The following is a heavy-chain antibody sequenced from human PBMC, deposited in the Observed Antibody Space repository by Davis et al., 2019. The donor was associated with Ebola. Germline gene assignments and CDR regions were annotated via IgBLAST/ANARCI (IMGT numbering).Heavy chain of an antibody. Sequence: PGGSLRLSCAASGFTFSSYAMSWVRQAPGKGLEWVSAISGSGGSTYYADSVKGRFTISRDNSKNTLYLQMNSLRAEDTAVYYCAKTISSSGYYFYWYFDLWGRGTLVTVSS. V-gene: IGHV3-23*01. D-gene: IGHD3-22*01. CDR3: AKTISSSGYYFYWYFDL. CDR2: ISGSGGST. J-gene: IGHJ2*01. CDR1: GFTFSSYA.